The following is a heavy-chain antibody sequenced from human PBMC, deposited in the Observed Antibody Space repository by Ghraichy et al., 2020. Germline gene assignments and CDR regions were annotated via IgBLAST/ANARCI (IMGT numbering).Heavy chain of an antibody. CDR3: ARDRRELSAFDI. Sequence: GGSLRLSCAASGFTFSGYYMSWVRQAPGKGLEWVSYISSSGSTIYYADSVKGRFTISRDNAKNSLYLQMNSLRAEDTAVYYCARDRRELSAFDIWGQGTRVTVSS. D-gene: IGHD1-26*01. CDR2: ISSSGSTI. V-gene: IGHV3-11*01. J-gene: IGHJ3*02. CDR1: GFTFSGYY.